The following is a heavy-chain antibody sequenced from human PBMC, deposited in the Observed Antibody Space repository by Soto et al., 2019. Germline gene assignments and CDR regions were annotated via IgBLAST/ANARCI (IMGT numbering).Heavy chain of an antibody. CDR2: INPSGGST. Sequence: GASVKVSCKASGYHFTSYYMHWVRQAPGPGLEWMGIINPSGGSTSYAQKFQGRVTMTRDTSTSTVYMELSSLRSEDTAVYYCARDYDFWSGYRKPAYYYYYYGMDVWGQGTTVTVSS. CDR3: ARDYDFWSGYRKPAYYYYYYGMDV. V-gene: IGHV1-46*01. D-gene: IGHD3-3*01. J-gene: IGHJ6*02. CDR1: GYHFTSYY.